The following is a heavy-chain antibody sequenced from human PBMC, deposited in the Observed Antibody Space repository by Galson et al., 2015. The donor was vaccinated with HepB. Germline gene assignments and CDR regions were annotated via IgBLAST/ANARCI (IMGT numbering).Heavy chain of an antibody. V-gene: IGHV3-7*03. J-gene: IGHJ6*02. CDR3: ATSGGSFYFDTTAYYYVHYGMDF. CDR2: IKQDGSEK. D-gene: IGHD3-22*01. Sequence: SLRLSCAASQFTFSNYYINWVRQAPGKGLEWLANIKQDGSEKNYLDSVKGRFTISRDNAKTSFHLQMNSLRAEDTAVYYCATSGGSFYFDTTAYYYVHYGMDFWGQGTTVTVSS. CDR1: QFTFSNYY.